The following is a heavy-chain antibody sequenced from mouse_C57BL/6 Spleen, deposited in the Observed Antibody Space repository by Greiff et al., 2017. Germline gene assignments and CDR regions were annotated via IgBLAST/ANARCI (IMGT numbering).Heavy chain of an antibody. CDR2: IYPGDGDT. D-gene: IGHD2-3*01. V-gene: IGHV1-80*01. CDR1: GYAFSSYW. CDR3: ARWLLNFYAMDY. J-gene: IGHJ4*01. Sequence: QVHVKQSGAELVKPGASVKISCKASGYAFSSYWMNWVKQRPGKGLEWIGQIYPGDGDTNYNGKFKGKATLTADKSSSTAYMQLSSLTSEDSAVYFCARWLLNFYAMDYWGQGTSVTVSS.